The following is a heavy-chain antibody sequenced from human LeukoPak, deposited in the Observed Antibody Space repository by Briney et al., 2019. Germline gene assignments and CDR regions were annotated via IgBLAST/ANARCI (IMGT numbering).Heavy chain of an antibody. Sequence: ASVKVSCKASGYTFTGYYMHWVRQAPGQGLEWMGWINPNSGGTNYVQKFQGRVTMTRDTSISTAYMELSRLRSDDTAVYYCAREILGGIVVVPAAPHFDYWGQGTLVTVSS. V-gene: IGHV1-2*02. CDR3: AREILGGIVVVPAAPHFDY. CDR2: INPNSGGT. J-gene: IGHJ4*02. CDR1: GYTFTGYY. D-gene: IGHD2-2*01.